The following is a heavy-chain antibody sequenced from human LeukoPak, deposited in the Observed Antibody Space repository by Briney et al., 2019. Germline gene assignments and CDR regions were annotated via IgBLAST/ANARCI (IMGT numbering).Heavy chain of an antibody. J-gene: IGHJ4*02. V-gene: IGHV3-21*04. Sequence: GGSLRLSCAASGFTFSRYSMNWVRQAPGKGLEWVSSISISSNYIYYTDSLKGRFTISRDNAKNSLYLQMNSLRAEDTAVYYCAKEGLLWFGDYFDYWGQGTLVTVSS. CDR3: AKEGLLWFGDYFDY. D-gene: IGHD3-10*01. CDR2: ISISSNYI. CDR1: GFTFSRYS.